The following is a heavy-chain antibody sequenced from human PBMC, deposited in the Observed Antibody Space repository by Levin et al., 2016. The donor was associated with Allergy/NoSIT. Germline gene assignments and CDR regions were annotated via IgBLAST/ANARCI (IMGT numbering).Heavy chain of an antibody. CDR2: IYYSGST. J-gene: IGHJ6*02. V-gene: IGHV4-39*01. D-gene: IGHD3-16*02. Sequence: RQAPGKGLGWIGSIYYSGSTYYNPSLKSRVTISVDTSKNQFSLKLSSVTAADTAVYYCARHYPSFLHEYYYYGMDVWGQGTTVTVSS. CDR3: ARHYPSFLHEYYYYGMDV.